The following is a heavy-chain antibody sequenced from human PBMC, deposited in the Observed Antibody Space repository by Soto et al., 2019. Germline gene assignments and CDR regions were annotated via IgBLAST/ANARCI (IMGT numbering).Heavy chain of an antibody. CDR1: GYTCTSYG. CDR2: ISAYNGNT. CDR3: ARDPHYDILTGYSGYFDY. D-gene: IGHD3-9*01. V-gene: IGHV1-18*01. Sequence: ASVKVSCKASGYTCTSYGISWVRQAPGQGLEWIGWISAYNGNTNYAQKLQGRVTMTTDTSTGTAYMELRSLRSDDTALYYFARDPHYDILTGYSGYFDYWGQGTLVTVPQ. J-gene: IGHJ4*02.